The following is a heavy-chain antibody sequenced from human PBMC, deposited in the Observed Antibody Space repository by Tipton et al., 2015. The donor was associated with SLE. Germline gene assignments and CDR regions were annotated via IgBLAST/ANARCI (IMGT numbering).Heavy chain of an antibody. CDR2: INHSGST. CDR1: GGSFSGYY. V-gene: IGHV4-34*01. Sequence: TLSLTCAVYGGSFSGYYWSWIRQPPGKGLEWIGDINHSGSTNYNPSLKSRVTISVDTSKNQFSLRLSSVTAADTAVYYCARAPGRERSSYSYSYMDVWAKGPTVPVS. CDR3: ARAPGRERSSYSYSYMDV. D-gene: IGHD1-1*01. J-gene: IGHJ6*03.